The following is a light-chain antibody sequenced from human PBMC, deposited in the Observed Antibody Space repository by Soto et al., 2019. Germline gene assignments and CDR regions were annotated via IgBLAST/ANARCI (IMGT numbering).Light chain of an antibody. CDR3: SSYTSSSTLYV. CDR2: DVT. V-gene: IGLV2-14*01. Sequence: QSVLTQPASVSGSPGQSITISCTGTSSDVGDNNYVSWYQQPPGKAPKLMIYDVTHRPSGISNRFSGSKSGNTASLTISGLQAEDEADYYCSSYTSSSTLYVFGSGTKVTVL. CDR1: SSDVGDNNY. J-gene: IGLJ1*01.